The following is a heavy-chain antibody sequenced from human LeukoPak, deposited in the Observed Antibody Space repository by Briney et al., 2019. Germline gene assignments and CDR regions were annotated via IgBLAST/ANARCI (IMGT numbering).Heavy chain of an antibody. V-gene: IGHV3-7*01. D-gene: IGHD3-22*01. CDR1: GFTFSSYA. Sequence: GSLRLSCAASGFTFSSYAMHWVRQAPGKGLEWVANIKQDGSEKYYVDSVKGRFTISRDNAKNSLYLQMNSLRAEDTTVYYCARGGGYYYFDYWGQGTLVTVSS. J-gene: IGHJ4*02. CDR2: IKQDGSEK. CDR3: ARGGGYYYFDY.